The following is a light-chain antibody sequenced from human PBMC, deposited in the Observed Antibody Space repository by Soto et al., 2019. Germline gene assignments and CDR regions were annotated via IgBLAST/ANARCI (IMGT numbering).Light chain of an antibody. CDR3: LQDINYPWT. CDR2: GAS. CDR1: QDIANY. V-gene: IGKV1-6*01. Sequence: IQMTQSPSSLSASVGDRVTITFQASQDIANYLNWYQQKPGKPPKVLIYGASNLQSGVPPRFSGSGSGTDFTLAISSLQPEDSATYYCLQDINYPWTFGQGTKVDIK. J-gene: IGKJ1*01.